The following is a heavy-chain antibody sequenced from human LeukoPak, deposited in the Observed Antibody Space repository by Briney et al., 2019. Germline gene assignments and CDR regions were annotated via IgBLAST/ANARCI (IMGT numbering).Heavy chain of an antibody. D-gene: IGHD3-3*01. J-gene: IGHJ3*02. Sequence: GTLSLTCAVYGGSFSGYYWSWIRQAPEKGLEWVGRTRNKANSYTTEYAASVKGRFTISRDDSKNSLYLQMNSLKTEDTAVYYCARATSSYHFWSGYYDAFDIWGQGTMVTVSS. CDR2: TRNKANSYTT. CDR1: GGSFSGYY. CDR3: ARATSSYHFWSGYYDAFDI. V-gene: IGHV3-72*01.